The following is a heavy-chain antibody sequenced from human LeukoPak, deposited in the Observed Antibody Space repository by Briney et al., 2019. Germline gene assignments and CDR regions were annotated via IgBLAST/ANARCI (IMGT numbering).Heavy chain of an antibody. Sequence: SVKVSCKASGGTLSTYAVSWVRQAPGQGLEWMGTIIPVFGTPTYAQKFQGRVTISTDESTSTAYMELSSLRFEDTAVYYCARWKGGFSSGYNHWGQGTLVTVSS. D-gene: IGHD5-18*01. CDR1: GGTLSTYA. J-gene: IGHJ5*02. CDR2: IIPVFGTP. V-gene: IGHV1-69*05. CDR3: ARWKGGFSSGYNH.